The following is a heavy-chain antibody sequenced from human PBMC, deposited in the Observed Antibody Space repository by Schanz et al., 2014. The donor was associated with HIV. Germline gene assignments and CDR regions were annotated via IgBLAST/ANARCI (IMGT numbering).Heavy chain of an antibody. J-gene: IGHJ4*02. Sequence: QVQLVESGGGVVQPGTSLRLSCAASGFNFRIFGMHWVRQAPGKGLEWVAVISYDGSNKYYADSVKGRFTISRDNSKNTLYLQMNSLRAEDTAVYYCYGDESGYWGQGTLVTVSS. V-gene: IGHV3-30*19. D-gene: IGHD4-17*01. CDR2: ISYDGSNK. CDR1: GFNFRIFG. CDR3: YGDESGY.